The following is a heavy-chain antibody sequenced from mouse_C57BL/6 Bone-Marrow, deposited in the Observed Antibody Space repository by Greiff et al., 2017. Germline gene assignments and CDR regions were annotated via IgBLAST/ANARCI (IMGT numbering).Heavy chain of an antibody. CDR2: IDPDDGET. V-gene: IGHV14-2*01. Sequence: EVQLQQSGAELVQPGASVKLSCTASGFNINDYYIHWVKQSTEQGLEWMGRIDPDDGETKYAPTFQDRATMTADTSSNTAYLQLSRLTSEDTAVYYRTRSRIYYATNYGGKGTTLTVSS. J-gene: IGHJ2*01. CDR1: GFNINDYY. D-gene: IGHD1-1*01. CDR3: TRSRIYYATNY.